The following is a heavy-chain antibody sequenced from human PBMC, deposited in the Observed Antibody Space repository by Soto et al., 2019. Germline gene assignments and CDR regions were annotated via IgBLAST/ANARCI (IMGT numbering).Heavy chain of an antibody. V-gene: IGHV4-59*01. J-gene: IGHJ4*02. D-gene: IGHD3-3*01. CDR3: ARVSPDFWSGYHPPSYYFDY. Sequence: SETLSLTCTVSGGSISSYYWSWIRQPPGKGLEWIGYIYYSGSTNYNPSLKSRVTISVDTSKNQFSLKLSSVTAADTAVYYCARVSPDFWSGYHPPSYYFDYWGQGTLVTVSS. CDR1: GGSISSYY. CDR2: IYYSGST.